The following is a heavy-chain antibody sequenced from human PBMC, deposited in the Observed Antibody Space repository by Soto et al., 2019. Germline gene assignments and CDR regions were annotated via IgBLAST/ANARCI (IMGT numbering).Heavy chain of an antibody. D-gene: IGHD3-10*01. CDR3: ARRYGSGFDN. CDR1: GGSISSYY. J-gene: IGHJ3*02. CDR2: IYYSGST. Sequence: QVQLQESGPGLVKPSETLSLTCTVSGGSISSYYWSWIRQPPGKGLEWIGYIYYSGSTNYNPSLKSRVNISVDTAKNQFSMKLSSVTAADTAVYYCARRYGSGFDNWGQGTMVTVSS. V-gene: IGHV4-59*08.